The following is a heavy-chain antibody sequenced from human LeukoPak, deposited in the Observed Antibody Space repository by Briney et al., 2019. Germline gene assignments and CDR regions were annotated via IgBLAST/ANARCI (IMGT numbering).Heavy chain of an antibody. CDR1: GFTFSSYW. J-gene: IGHJ4*02. D-gene: IGHD3-3*01. V-gene: IGHV3-74*01. CDR2: FNSDGRGT. CDR3: ARGTNTIFGVVTPRVY. Sequence: GGSLRLSCAASGFTFSSYWMHCVREAPGQGLVWGSRFNSDGRGTSYADSVKGRFTISRDNAKNTLYLQMNSLRAEDTAVYYCARGTNTIFGVVTPRVYWGQGTLVTVSS.